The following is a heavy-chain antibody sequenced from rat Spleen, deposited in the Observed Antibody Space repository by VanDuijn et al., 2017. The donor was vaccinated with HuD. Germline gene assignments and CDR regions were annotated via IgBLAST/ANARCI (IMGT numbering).Heavy chain of an antibody. CDR3: ARQGWEGWYFDF. J-gene: IGHJ1*01. CDR2: ISYDGSST. D-gene: IGHD5-1*01. V-gene: IGHV5-7*01. CDR1: GFTFSTFP. Sequence: EVQLVESGGGLVQPGGSLKLSCAASGFTFSTFPMAWVRQAPKKGLEWVATISYDGSSTYYRDSVKGRFTISRDNAKSTLYLQMDSLRSEDTATYYCARQGWEGWYFDFWGPGTMVTVSS.